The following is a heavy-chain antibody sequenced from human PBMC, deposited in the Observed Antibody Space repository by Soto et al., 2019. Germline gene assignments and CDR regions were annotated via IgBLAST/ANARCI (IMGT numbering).Heavy chain of an antibody. CDR3: ARYNWNYRYYYYGMDV. V-gene: IGHV1-18*04. J-gene: IGHJ6*02. CDR1: GCTFTSYG. D-gene: IGHD1-7*01. CDR2: ISAYNGNT. Sequence: ASVKVSCKASGCTFTSYGISWVRQAPGQGLEWMGWISAYNGNTNYAQKLQGRVTMTTDTSTSTAYMELRSLRSDDTAVYYCARYNWNYRYYYYGMDVWGQGTTVTVSS.